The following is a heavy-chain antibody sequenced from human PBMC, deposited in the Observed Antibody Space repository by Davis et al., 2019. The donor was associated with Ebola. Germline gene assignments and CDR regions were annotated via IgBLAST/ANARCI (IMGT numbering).Heavy chain of an antibody. Sequence: GESLKISCAASGFTFSSYSMNWVRQAPGKGLEWVSSISSSSSYIYYADSVKGRFTISRDNAKNSLYLQMNSLRAEDTAVYYCARDLLGPYDYWGQGTLVTVSS. V-gene: IGHV3-21*01. CDR1: GFTFSSYS. J-gene: IGHJ4*02. CDR3: ARDLLGPYDY. CDR2: ISSSSSYI.